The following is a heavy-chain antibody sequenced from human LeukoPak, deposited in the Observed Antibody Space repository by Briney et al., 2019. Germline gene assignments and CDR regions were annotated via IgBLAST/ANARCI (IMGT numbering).Heavy chain of an antibody. D-gene: IGHD3-22*01. CDR1: GGSISSYY. J-gene: IGHJ4*02. CDR2: VSYSGDT. V-gene: IGHV4-59*01. Sequence: SETLSLTCTVSGGSISSYYWSWIRQLPGKGLEWIGYVSYSGDTNYNPSLRSRVSMSVDTSKNQFSLKLSSVSAADTAVYFCARGGMSTYYXSGGYFSYWGQGAPVTV. CDR3: ARGGMSTYYXSGGYFSY.